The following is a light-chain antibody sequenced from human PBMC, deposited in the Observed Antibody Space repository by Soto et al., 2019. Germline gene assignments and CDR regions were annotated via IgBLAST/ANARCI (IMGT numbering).Light chain of an antibody. CDR2: GAS. J-gene: IGKJ1*01. CDR3: QQYNNWPPWT. Sequence: IVLKQSPGTLSLSPGERATLSCRASQSVSSNLAWYQQKPGQAPRLLIYGASTRATGIPARFSGSGSGTEFTLTISSLQSEDFAVYYCQQYNNWPPWTFGQGTKVDI. CDR1: QSVSSN. V-gene: IGKV3-15*01.